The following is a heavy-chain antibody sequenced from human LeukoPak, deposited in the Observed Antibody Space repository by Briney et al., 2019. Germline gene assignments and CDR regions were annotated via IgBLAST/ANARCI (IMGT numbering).Heavy chain of an antibody. CDR3: ARTLYSTIEGFPLDY. CDR1: GGSISSHY. Sequence: SETLSLTCTVSGGSISSHYWSWIRQPPGKGLEWIGEINHSGSTNYNPSLKSRVTISVDTSKNQFSLKLSSVTAADTAVYYCARTLYSTIEGFPLDYWGQGTLVTVSS. V-gene: IGHV4-34*01. CDR2: INHSGST. J-gene: IGHJ4*02. D-gene: IGHD6-13*01.